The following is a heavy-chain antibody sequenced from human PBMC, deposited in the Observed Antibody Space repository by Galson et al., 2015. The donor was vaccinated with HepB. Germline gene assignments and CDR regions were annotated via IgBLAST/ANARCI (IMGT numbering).Heavy chain of an antibody. J-gene: IGHJ4*02. CDR2: IYYTGST. CDR1: GGSIISSIYY. V-gene: IGHV4-39*01. Sequence: SETLSLTCTVSGGSIISSIYYWGWIRQPPGTGLEWIGNIYYTGSTYYNPSLKSRLTISVDTSKNQFSLKLSSVTAADTAVYYCARRLRREGGSYSYWGQGTPVTVSS. D-gene: IGHD1-26*01. CDR3: ARRLRREGGSYSY.